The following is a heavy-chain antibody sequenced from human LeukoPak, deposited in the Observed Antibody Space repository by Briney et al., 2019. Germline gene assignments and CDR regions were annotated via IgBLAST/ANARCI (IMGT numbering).Heavy chain of an antibody. J-gene: IGHJ5*02. CDR3: ARATIGYCSSTSCDWNWFDP. CDR1: GGSISSGDYY. CDR2: IYYSGST. D-gene: IGHD2-2*01. Sequence: PSETLSLTYTVSGGSISSGDYYWSWIRQPPGKGLEWIGYIYYSGSTYYNPSLKRRVTISVDTSKNQFSLKLSSVTAADTAVYYCARATIGYCSSTSCDWNWFDPWGQGTLVTVSS. V-gene: IGHV4-30-4*01.